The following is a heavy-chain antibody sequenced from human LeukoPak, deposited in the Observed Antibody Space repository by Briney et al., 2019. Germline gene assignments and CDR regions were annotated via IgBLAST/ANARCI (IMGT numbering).Heavy chain of an antibody. CDR1: GDSISTYY. CDR3: ARRAINSVMFDY. V-gene: IGHV4-59*08. J-gene: IGHJ4*02. Sequence: PSETLSLTCTVSGDSISTYYWSWLRQPPGKELEWIGYIHYSGSTNYNPSLRSRVTISVDTSKNQFSLKLSSATAADTAVYFCARRAINSVMFDYWGQGTLVTVSS. D-gene: IGHD3-16*01. CDR2: IHYSGST.